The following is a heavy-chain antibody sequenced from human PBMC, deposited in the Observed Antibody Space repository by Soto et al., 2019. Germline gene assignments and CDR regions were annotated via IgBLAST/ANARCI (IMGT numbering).Heavy chain of an antibody. D-gene: IGHD6-19*01. V-gene: IGHV3-9*01. J-gene: IGHJ4*02. Sequence: EVQLVESGGGLVQPGRSLRLSCAASGFTFDDYAMHWVRQAPGKGLEWVSGISWNSGSIGYADSVKGRFTISRDNAKNSLYLQMNSLRAEDTALYYCAKDIAVDGTSAYFDYWGQGTLVTVSS. CDR2: ISWNSGSI. CDR3: AKDIAVDGTSAYFDY. CDR1: GFTFDDYA.